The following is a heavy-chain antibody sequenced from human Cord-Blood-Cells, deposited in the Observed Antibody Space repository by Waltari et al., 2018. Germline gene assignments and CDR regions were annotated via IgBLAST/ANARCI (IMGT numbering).Heavy chain of an antibody. J-gene: IGHJ4*02. CDR3: AGDREYFDY. D-gene: IGHD3-10*01. Sequence: QVQLQESGPGLVKPSETLSLTCTASGGSISSSYWSWIRQPAGRGLGWIGCIDTSGSTNYHPALTGRVTRSGETSRNQFSRKLSTVTAADTAVYYCAGDREYFDYWGQGTLVTVSS. V-gene: IGHV4-4*07. CDR2: IDTSGST. CDR1: GGSISSSY.